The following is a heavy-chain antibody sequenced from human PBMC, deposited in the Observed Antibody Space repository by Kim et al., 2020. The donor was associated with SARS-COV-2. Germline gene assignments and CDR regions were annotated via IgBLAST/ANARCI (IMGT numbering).Heavy chain of an antibody. CDR3: ARGHPLDY. CDR2: ISYSGNS. V-gene: IGHV4-31*03. Sequence: SETLSLTCSVSGGSIRSGGKFWTWIRQHPAKGLEWIGYISYSGNSHYSPSLRSRVSISLQTSENQFSLELTFVTAADTAGYYCARGHPLDYWGQGIRVT. J-gene: IGHJ4*02. CDR1: GGSIRSGGKF.